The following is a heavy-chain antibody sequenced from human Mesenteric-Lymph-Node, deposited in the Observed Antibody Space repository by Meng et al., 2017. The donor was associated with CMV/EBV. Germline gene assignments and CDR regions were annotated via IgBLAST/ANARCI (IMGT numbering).Heavy chain of an antibody. CDR2: ISVSSTFI. CDR3: AKGEHGSGIYSYCSDY. Sequence: GGSLRLSCAASGFTFSSYSMNWVRQAPGKGLEWVSSISVSSTFIFYADSVKGRFTISRDNSKNTLYLQMDSLRAEDTAIYYCAKGEHGSGIYSYCSDYWGQGTRVTVSS. D-gene: IGHD3-10*01. J-gene: IGHJ4*02. CDR1: GFTFSSYS. V-gene: IGHV3-21*04.